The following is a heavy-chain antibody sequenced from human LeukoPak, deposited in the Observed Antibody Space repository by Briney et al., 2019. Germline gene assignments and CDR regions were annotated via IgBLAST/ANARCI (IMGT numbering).Heavy chain of an antibody. V-gene: IGHV5-51*01. CDR1: GYSSNSYW. CDR2: FYPGDSDT. D-gene: IGHD2-8*02. J-gene: IGHJ4*02. CDR3: ARLGLSSWSMDY. Sequence: GESLKISCKGSGYSSNSYWIGWVRQMPGKGLEWMGIFYPGDSDTRCSPSFQGQVTISADKSISTAYLQWSSLKASDTAMYYCARLGLSSWSMDYWGQGTLVTVSS.